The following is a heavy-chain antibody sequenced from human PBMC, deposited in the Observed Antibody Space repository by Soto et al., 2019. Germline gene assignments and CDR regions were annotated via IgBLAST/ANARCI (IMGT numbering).Heavy chain of an antibody. J-gene: IGHJ3*02. CDR3: ARGDDYGGKSAFDI. CDR1: GGSVSSGSYY. CDR2: IHYSGST. D-gene: IGHD4-17*01. V-gene: IGHV4-61*01. Sequence: SETLSLTCTVSGGSVSSGSYYWSWIRQPPGKGLEWIGYIHYSGSTNYNPSLKSRVAISVDTAKNQFSLRLSSLTAADTAVYYCARGDDYGGKSAFDIWGQGTMVTVSS.